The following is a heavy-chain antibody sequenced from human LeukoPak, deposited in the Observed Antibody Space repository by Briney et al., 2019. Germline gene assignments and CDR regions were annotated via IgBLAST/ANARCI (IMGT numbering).Heavy chain of an antibody. CDR2: VYYSGST. J-gene: IGHJ4*01. D-gene: IGHD2-8*01. CDR3: ARNVSAGYFDY. V-gene: IGHV4-39*01. Sequence: PSETLSLTCTVSGGSINNSPYYWAWIRQPPGKWLEWIGSVYYSGSTSYSPSLKSRVTISVDTSKNQFSLRLSSVTAADTAVYYCARNVSAGYFDYWGHGTLVTVSS. CDR1: GGSINNSPYY.